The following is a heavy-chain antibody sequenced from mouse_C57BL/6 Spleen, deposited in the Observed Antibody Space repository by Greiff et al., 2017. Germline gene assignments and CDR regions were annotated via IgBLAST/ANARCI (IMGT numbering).Heavy chain of an antibody. CDR1: GYTFTDYN. CDR3: ARGVLDGYYPYAMDY. J-gene: IGHJ4*01. Sequence: VQLQQSGPELVKPGASVKIPCKASGYTFTDYNMDWVKQSHGKSLEWIGDINPNNGGTIYNQKFKGKATLTVDKSSSTAYMELRSLTSEDTAVYYCARGVLDGYYPYAMDYWGQGTSVTVSS. V-gene: IGHV1-18*01. D-gene: IGHD2-3*01. CDR2: INPNNGGT.